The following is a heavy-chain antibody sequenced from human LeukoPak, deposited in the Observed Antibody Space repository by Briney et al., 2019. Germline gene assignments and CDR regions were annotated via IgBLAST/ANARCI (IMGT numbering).Heavy chain of an antibody. CDR2: IYYSGST. J-gene: IGHJ6*02. D-gene: IGHD2-8*01. CDR1: GGSVSSGRYY. Sequence: SETLSLTCTVSGGSVSSGRYYWSWIRQSPGKGLEWIGHIYYSGSTNYNSPLESRVTISVDTSKNQFSLRLTSVTAADTAVYYCARGLLGYCTNGVCYRDYYYYYGMDVWGQGTTVTVSS. V-gene: IGHV4-61*01. CDR3: ARGLLGYCTNGVCYRDYYYYYGMDV.